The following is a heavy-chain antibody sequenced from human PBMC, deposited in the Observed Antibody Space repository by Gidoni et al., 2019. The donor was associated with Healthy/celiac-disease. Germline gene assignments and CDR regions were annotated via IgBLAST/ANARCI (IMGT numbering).Heavy chain of an antibody. CDR1: GFTFSSYA. CDR2: ISYDGSNK. D-gene: IGHD1-26*01. V-gene: IGHV3-30-3*01. CDR3: ARGGGSYYLGAFDI. Sequence: QVQLVESGGGVVQPGRSLRPSCAASGFTFSSYAMHWVRQAPGKGLEWVAVISYDGSNKYYADSVKGRFTISRDNSKSTLYLQMNSLRAEDTAVYYCARGGGSYYLGAFDIWGQGTMVTVSS. J-gene: IGHJ3*02.